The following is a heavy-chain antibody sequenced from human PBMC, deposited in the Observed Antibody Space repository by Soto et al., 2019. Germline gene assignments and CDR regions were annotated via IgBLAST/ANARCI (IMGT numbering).Heavy chain of an antibody. CDR3: ARHLVGGDYAFDI. V-gene: IGHV3-33*01. Sequence: GGSLSLSCAASGFTFSSYGMHWVRQAPGKGLEWVAVIWYDGSNKYYADSVKGRFTISRDNSKNTLYLQMNSLRAEDTAVYYCARHLVGGDYAFDIWGQGTMVTVSS. CDR2: IWYDGSNK. J-gene: IGHJ3*02. CDR1: GFTFSSYG. D-gene: IGHD1-26*01.